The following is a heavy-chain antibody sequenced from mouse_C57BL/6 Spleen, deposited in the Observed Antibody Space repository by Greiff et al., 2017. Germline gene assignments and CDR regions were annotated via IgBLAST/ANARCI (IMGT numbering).Heavy chain of an antibody. CDR1: GYTFTDYY. Sequence: VQLQQSGAELVRPGASVKLSCKASGYTFTDYYINWVKQSPGQGLEWIARIYPGSGNTYYNEKFKGKATLTAEKSSSTAYMQLSSLTSEDSAVYFCARNEAYYSNLDYAMDYWGQGTSVTVSS. CDR2: IYPGSGNT. V-gene: IGHV1-76*01. D-gene: IGHD2-5*01. J-gene: IGHJ4*01. CDR3: ARNEAYYSNLDYAMDY.